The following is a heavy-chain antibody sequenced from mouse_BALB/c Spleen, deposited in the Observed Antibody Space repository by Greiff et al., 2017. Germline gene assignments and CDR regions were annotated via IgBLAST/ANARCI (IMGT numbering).Heavy chain of an antibody. Sequence: VQLQQSGAELVRPGASVTLSCKASGYTFTDYEMHWVKQTPVHGLEWIGAIDPETGGTAYNQKFKGKATLTADKSSSTAYMELRSLTSEDSAVYYCTRTYYFDYWGQGTTLTVSS. J-gene: IGHJ2*01. CDR3: TRTYYFDY. CDR1: GYTFTDYE. V-gene: IGHV1-15*01. CDR2: IDPETGGT.